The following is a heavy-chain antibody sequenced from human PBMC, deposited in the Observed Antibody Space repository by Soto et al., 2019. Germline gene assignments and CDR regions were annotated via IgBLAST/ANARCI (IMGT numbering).Heavy chain of an antibody. CDR2: IYYSGST. CDR3: ARGDEYSSGWYALFDY. V-gene: IGHV4-31*03. J-gene: IGHJ4*02. D-gene: IGHD6-19*01. Sequence: PSETLSLTCTVSGGSISRGGYYWSWIRQHPGKGLEWIGYIYYSGSTYYNPSLKSRVTISVDTSKNQFSLKLSSVTAADTAVYYCARGDEYSSGWYALFDYWGQGTLVTVSS. CDR1: GGSISRGGYY.